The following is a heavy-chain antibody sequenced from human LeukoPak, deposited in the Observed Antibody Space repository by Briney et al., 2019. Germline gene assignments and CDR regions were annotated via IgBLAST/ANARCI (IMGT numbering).Heavy chain of an antibody. CDR3: ARGTLAAIRLGYFDY. D-gene: IGHD6-13*01. J-gene: IGHJ4*02. CDR2: IIPIFGTA. CDR1: GYTFSSYD. Sequence: ASVKVSCKASGYTFSSYDITWVRQAPGQGLEWMGGIIPIFGTANYAQKFQGRVTITADESTSTAYMELSSLRSEDTAVYYCARGTLAAIRLGYFDYWGQGTLVTVSS. V-gene: IGHV1-69*13.